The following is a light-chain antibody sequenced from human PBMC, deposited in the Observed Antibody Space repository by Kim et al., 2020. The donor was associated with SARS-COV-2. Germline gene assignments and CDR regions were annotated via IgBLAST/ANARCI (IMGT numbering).Light chain of an antibody. V-gene: IGLV2-11*01. CDR1: SSDVGVSNF. CDR3: CSYSANSVV. CDR2: DVS. Sequence: PGQSVAISCTGTSSDVGVSNFVSWYQHYPGKAPQLMIYDVSKRPSGVPDRFSGSKSGNTASLTISGLQAEDEADYYCCSYSANSVVFGGGTQLTVL. J-gene: IGLJ2*01.